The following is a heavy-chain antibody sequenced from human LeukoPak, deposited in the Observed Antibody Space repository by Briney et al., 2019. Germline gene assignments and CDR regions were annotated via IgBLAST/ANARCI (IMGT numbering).Heavy chain of an antibody. V-gene: IGHV3-33*01. CDR2: IWYDGSNK. J-gene: IGHJ4*02. CDR1: GFTFSSYG. Sequence: GGSLRLSCAASGFTFSSYGVHWVRQAPGKGLEWVAVIWYDGSNKYYADSVKGRFTISRDNSKNTLYLQMNSLRAEDTAVYYCARGFAAPAAMYFDYWGQGTLVTVSS. CDR3: ARGFAAPAAMYFDY. D-gene: IGHD2-2*01.